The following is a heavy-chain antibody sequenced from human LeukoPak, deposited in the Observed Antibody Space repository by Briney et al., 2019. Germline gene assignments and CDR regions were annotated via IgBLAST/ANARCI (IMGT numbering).Heavy chain of an antibody. V-gene: IGHV3-33*01. CDR1: GFTFSSYG. CDR2: IWYDGSNK. Sequence: PGRSLRLSCAASGFTFSSYGMHWVRQAPGKGLEWVAVIWYDGSNKYYADSVKGRFTISRDNAKNSLYLQMNSLRAEDTAVYYCARAYSSGWAGLDYWGQGTLVTVSS. D-gene: IGHD6-19*01. CDR3: ARAYSSGWAGLDY. J-gene: IGHJ4*02.